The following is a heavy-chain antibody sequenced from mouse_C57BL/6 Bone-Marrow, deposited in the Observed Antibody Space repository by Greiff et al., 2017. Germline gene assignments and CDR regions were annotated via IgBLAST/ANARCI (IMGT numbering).Heavy chain of an antibody. CDR1: GYTFTSYW. D-gene: IGHD2-2*01. CDR2: IYPGNSDT. V-gene: IGHV1-5*01. Sequence: VQLKESGTVLARPGASVKMSCKTSGYTFTSYWMHWVKQRPGQGLEWIGAIYPGNSDTSYNQKFKGKAKLTAVTSASTAYMELSSLTNEDSAVYYGTRSEDGSERYFDYWGQGTTLTVSS. CDR3: TRSEDGSERYFDY. J-gene: IGHJ2*01.